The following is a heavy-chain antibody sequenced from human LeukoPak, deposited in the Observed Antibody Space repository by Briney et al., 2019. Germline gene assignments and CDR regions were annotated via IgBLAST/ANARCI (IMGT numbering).Heavy chain of an antibody. CDR3: ARDLMVRGAQGWYFDL. D-gene: IGHD3-10*01. V-gene: IGHV4-59*01. Sequence: PSETLSLACTVSGGSISSYYWSWIRQPPGKGLEWIGYIYYSGSTNYNPSLKSRVTISVDTSKNQFSLKLSSVTAADTAVYYCARDLMVRGAQGWYFDLWGRGTLVTVSS. CDR1: GGSISSYY. J-gene: IGHJ2*01. CDR2: IYYSGST.